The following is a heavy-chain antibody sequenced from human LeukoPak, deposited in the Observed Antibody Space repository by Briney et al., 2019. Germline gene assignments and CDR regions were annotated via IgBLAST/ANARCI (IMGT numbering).Heavy chain of an antibody. J-gene: IGHJ4*02. CDR2: ISSSGSTI. Sequence: PGGSLRLSCAASGFTFSSYEMNWVRQAPGKGLEWVSYISSSGSTIYYADSVKGRFTISRDNYLQMNSLRAEDTAVYYCATIPDWGQGTLVTVSS. CDR1: GFTFSSYE. CDR3: ATIPD. V-gene: IGHV3-48*03.